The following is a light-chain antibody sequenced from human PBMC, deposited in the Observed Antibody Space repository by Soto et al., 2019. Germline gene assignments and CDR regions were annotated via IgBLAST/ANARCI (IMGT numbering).Light chain of an antibody. J-gene: IGLJ2*01. V-gene: IGLV2-8*01. CDR2: EVS. CDR3: ASYTGSDTLV. Sequence: QSALTQPPSASGSPGQSVTISCTGTSIDVVCYHYVSWYQQHPGKAPKLMIYEVSKRPSGVPDRLSGSKSGNTAFLTVSGLQVEYVADYYCASYTGSDTLVFGAGIKLTVL. CDR1: SIDVVCYHY.